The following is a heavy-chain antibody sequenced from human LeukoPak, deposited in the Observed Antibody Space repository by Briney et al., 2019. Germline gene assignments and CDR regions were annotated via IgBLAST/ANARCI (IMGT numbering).Heavy chain of an antibody. CDR3: ASILGLGGNGLTRGY. CDR2: INPNCGGT. CDR1: GYTFTGYY. Sequence: ASVKVSCKASGYTFTGYYMHWVRQAPGQGLEWMGWINPNCGGTNYAQKFQGRVTMTRDTSISNAYMEQSRLRSGDTAVYYWASILGLGGNGLTRGYWGQGTLVIVSS. V-gene: IGHV1-2*02. J-gene: IGHJ4*02. D-gene: IGHD4-23*01.